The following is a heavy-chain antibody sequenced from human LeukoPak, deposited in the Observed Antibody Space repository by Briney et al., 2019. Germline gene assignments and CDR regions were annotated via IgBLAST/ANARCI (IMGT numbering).Heavy chain of an antibody. CDR1: GFIFKNDW. CDR3: SRGLGQPVDS. D-gene: IGHD6-6*01. Sequence: PGGSLRLSCVGSGFIFKNDWMHWVRQAPGKGLVWVSRLYSEGGRTYYADSVKGRFTNSRDNAKNTLYLQMNSLTVEDTAVYYCSRGLGQPVDSWGQGTLVTVSS. J-gene: IGHJ4*02. CDR2: LYSEGGRT. V-gene: IGHV3-74*01.